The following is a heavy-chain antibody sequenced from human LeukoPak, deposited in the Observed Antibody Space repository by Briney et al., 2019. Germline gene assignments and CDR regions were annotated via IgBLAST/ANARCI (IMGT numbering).Heavy chain of an antibody. CDR3: AREGSYSIIFDY. Sequence: SETLSLTCAVYGGSFSGYYWSWIRQPAGKGLEWIGRIYTSGSTNYNPSLESRVTISVDTSKNQFSLKLSSVTAADTAVYYCAREGSYSIIFDYWGQGTLVTVSS. CDR1: GGSFSGYY. CDR2: IYTSGST. J-gene: IGHJ4*02. V-gene: IGHV4-4*07. D-gene: IGHD3-10*01.